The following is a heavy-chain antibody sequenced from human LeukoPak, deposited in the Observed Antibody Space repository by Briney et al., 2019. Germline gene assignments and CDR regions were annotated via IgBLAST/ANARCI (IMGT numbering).Heavy chain of an antibody. D-gene: IGHD6-13*01. CDR2: ISGSGGST. J-gene: IGHJ6*03. CDR1: GFTFSSYG. Sequence: GESLKISCAASGFTFSSYGMSWVRQAPGKGLEWVSGISGSGGSTYYADSVKGRFTISRDNSKNTLYLQMNSLRAEDTAVYYCAKHSSWYYMDVWGKGTTVTVSS. V-gene: IGHV3-23*01. CDR3: AKHSSWYYMDV.